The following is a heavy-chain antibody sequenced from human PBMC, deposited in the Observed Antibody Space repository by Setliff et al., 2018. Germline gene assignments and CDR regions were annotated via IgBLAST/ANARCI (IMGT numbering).Heavy chain of an antibody. V-gene: IGHV1-46*01. Sequence: ALVKVSCKASGYTFTSYYMHWVRQAPGQGLEWMGIINPSGGSTSYAQKFQGRVTMTRDTSTSTVYMELSSLRSEDTAVYYCAREQLVDRGFDYWGQGTLVTVSS. J-gene: IGHJ4*02. CDR2: INPSGGST. D-gene: IGHD6-6*01. CDR1: GYTFTSYY. CDR3: AREQLVDRGFDY.